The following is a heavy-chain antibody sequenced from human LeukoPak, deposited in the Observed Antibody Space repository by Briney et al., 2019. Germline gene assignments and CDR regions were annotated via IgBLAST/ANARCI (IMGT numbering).Heavy chain of an antibody. CDR2: IYTSGST. CDR3: ARASDTAMASDASDI. J-gene: IGHJ3*02. V-gene: IGHV4-4*07. D-gene: IGHD5-18*01. CDR1: GGSISSYY. Sequence: SETLSLTCTVSGGSISSYYWSWIRQPAGKGLEWIGRIYTSGSTNYNPSLKSRVTISVDKSKNQFSLKLSSVTAADTAVYYCARASDTAMASDASDIWGQGTMVTVSS.